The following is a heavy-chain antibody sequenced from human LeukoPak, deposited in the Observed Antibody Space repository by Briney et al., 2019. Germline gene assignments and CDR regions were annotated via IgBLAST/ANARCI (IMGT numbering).Heavy chain of an antibody. CDR1: GFTVSSSS. J-gene: IGHJ6*02. V-gene: IGHV3-66*01. D-gene: IGHD6-19*01. CDR2: ISSDGNT. CDR3: ARGQEQFSSPWQWGPRRKNFYYYGMDV. Sequence: GGSLRLSCAASGFTVSSSSMNWVRLGPGKGLEWVSVISSDGNTYYAESVKGRFTISRDNSRNTLSLQMHGLRADDTAVYYCARGQEQFSSPWQWGPRRKNFYYYGMDVWGQGTTVTVSS.